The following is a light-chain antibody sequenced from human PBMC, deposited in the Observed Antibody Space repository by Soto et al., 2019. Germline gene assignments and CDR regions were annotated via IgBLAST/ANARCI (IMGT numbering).Light chain of an antibody. J-gene: IGKJ1*01. CDR3: QQYNSYSST. CDR2: KAS. V-gene: IGKV1-5*03. CDR1: QSISSW. Sequence: DIQMTQSPSTLSASVGDRVTITCRARQSISSWLAWYQQKPGKAPNLLIYKASSLESGVPSRFSGSGSGTEFTLTITSLQPDDFATYYCQQYNSYSSTFGQGTKVEIK.